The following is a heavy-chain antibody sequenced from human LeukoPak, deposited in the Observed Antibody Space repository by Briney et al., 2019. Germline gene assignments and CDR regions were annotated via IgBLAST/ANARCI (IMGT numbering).Heavy chain of an antibody. CDR3: AKPHFDY. CDR2: IRLDGSNK. J-gene: IGHJ4*02. V-gene: IGHV3-30*02. Sequence: GGSLRLSCAASGFTFSSYGMHWVRQAPGKGLEWVAFIRLDGSNKYYADSVRGRFTISRDNSKNTLNLQMNSLRAEDTALYYCAKPHFDYWGQGTLVTVSS. CDR1: GFTFSSYG.